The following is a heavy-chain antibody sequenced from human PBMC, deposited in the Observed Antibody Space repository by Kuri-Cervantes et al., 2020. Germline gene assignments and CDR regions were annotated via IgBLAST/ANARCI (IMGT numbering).Heavy chain of an antibody. D-gene: IGHD2-15*01. CDR2: INPNSGGT. V-gene: IGHV1-2*02. CDR3: ARDIVVVVAAKRTDWYFDL. J-gene: IGHJ2*01. CDR1: GYTFTGYY. Sequence: ASVKVSCKASGYTFTGYYMHWVRQAPGQGLEWMGWINPNSGGTNYAQKFQGRVTMTRDTSISTAYMELSRLRSDDTAVYYCARDIVVVVAAKRTDWYFDLWGRGTLVTVSS.